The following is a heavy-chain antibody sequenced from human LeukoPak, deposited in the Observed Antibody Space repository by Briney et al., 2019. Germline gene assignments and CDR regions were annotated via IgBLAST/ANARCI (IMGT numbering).Heavy chain of an antibody. Sequence: GGSLRLSCAASGFTTSSYAMHWVRQAPGKGLEWVSLISYDGSKEFYTDSVKGRFTISRDNSKNTLYLQMNSLRAEDTALYYCARDRLGAMLFFDSWGQGTLVTVSS. CDR2: ISYDGSKE. CDR3: ARDRLGAMLFFDS. V-gene: IGHV3-30*04. CDR1: GFTTSSYA. D-gene: IGHD3-16*01. J-gene: IGHJ4*02.